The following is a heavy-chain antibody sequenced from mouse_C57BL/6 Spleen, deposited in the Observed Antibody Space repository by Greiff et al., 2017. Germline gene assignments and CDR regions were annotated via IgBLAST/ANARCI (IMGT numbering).Heavy chain of an antibody. CDR3: ARFDYGYYYAMDY. CDR1: GYTFTDYY. Sequence: QVQLQQSGAELVKPGASVKISCKASGYTFTDYYINWVKQRPGQGLEWIARIYPGSGNTYYNEKFKGKATLTAEKSSSTAYMQLSSLTSEDSAVYFCARFDYGYYYAMDYWGQGTSVTVSS. D-gene: IGHD2-4*01. V-gene: IGHV1-76*01. CDR2: IYPGSGNT. J-gene: IGHJ4*01.